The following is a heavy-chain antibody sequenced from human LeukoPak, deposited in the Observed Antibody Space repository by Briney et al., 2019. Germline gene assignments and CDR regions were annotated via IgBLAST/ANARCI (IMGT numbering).Heavy chain of an antibody. CDR1: GFTFSSYS. V-gene: IGHV3-74*01. Sequence: EGSLRLSCAASGFTFSSYSMNWVRQAPGKGLVWVSRISPTGSTTSYADSVKGRFTVSRDNAKNTLYLQVNNLRAEDTAVYYCARGPNSNWSGLDFWGQGTLLTVSS. CDR2: ISPTGSTT. D-gene: IGHD6-6*01. CDR3: ARGPNSNWSGLDF. J-gene: IGHJ4*02.